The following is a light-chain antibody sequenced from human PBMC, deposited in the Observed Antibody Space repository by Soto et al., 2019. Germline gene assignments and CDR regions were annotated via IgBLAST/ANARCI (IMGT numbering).Light chain of an antibody. Sequence: ILMTQSPATLSVAPGESATLSCRASQSVSNNLAWYQQKPGQAPRLLIYDASTRATGIPARFSGSGSGTEFTLTISGLQSVDFAVYYCQQYNNWPPWTFGQGTKVEIK. J-gene: IGKJ1*01. CDR3: QQYNNWPPWT. CDR2: DAS. V-gene: IGKV3-15*01. CDR1: QSVSNN.